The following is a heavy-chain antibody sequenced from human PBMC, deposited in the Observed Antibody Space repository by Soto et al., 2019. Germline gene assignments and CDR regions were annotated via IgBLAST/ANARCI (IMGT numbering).Heavy chain of an antibody. CDR2: IYYSGST. V-gene: IGHV4-59*01. Sequence: SETLSLTCTVSGGSISSYYWSWIRQPPGKGLEYIGYIYYSGSTNSNPSLKSRVTISVDTSKNQFSLKLSSVTAADTAVYYCARDSRVPTWGQGTLVTVSS. J-gene: IGHJ5*02. CDR3: ARDSRVPT. CDR1: GGSISSYY.